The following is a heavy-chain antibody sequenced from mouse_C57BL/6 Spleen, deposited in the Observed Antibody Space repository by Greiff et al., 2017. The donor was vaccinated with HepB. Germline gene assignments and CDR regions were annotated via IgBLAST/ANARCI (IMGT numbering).Heavy chain of an antibody. CDR3: ARRPTVVATDFDY. V-gene: IGHV1-50*01. D-gene: IGHD1-1*01. CDR2: IDPSDSYT. Sequence: QVHVKQPGAELVKPGASVKLSCKASGYTFTSYWMQWVKQRPVQGLEWIGEIDPSDSYTNYNQKFKGKATLTVDTSSSTAYMQLSSLTSEDSAVYSCARRPTVVATDFDYWGQGTTLTVSS. CDR1: GYTFTSYW. J-gene: IGHJ2*01.